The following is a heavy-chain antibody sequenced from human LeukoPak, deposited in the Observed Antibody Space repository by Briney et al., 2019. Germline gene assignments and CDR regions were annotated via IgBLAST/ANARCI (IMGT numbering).Heavy chain of an antibody. CDR2: ITGDGTTT. J-gene: IGHJ6*03. V-gene: IGHV3-43*02. CDR1: GFTFDDSA. D-gene: IGHD3-22*01. Sequence: GGSLRLSCAASGFTFDDSAMHWVRQAPGRGLEWASLITGDGTTTYYADSVKGRFTISRDNNKNSLYLQMHSLRTEDTAFYYCAKPNNYYDSSGYPVAYYYYYMDVWGKGATVTVSS. CDR3: AKPNNYYDSSGYPVAYYYYYMDV.